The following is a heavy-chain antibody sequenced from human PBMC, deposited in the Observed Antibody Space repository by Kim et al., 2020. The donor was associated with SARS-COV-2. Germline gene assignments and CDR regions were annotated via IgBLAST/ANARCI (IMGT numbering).Heavy chain of an antibody. J-gene: IGHJ4*02. CDR2: ISYDGSNK. CDR1: GFTFSSYG. CDR3: AKELNPPAKGERIQLSAFDY. Sequence: GGSLRLSCAASGFTFSSYGMHWVRQAPGKGLEGVAVISYDGSNKYYADSVKGRFTISRDNSKNTLYLQMNSLRAEDTAVYYCAKELNPPAKGERIQLSAFDYWGQGTLVTVSS. D-gene: IGHD5-18*01. V-gene: IGHV3-30*18.